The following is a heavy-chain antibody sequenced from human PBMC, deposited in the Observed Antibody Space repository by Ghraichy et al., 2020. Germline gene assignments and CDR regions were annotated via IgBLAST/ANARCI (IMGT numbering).Heavy chain of an antibody. CDR2: ISANSGSS. V-gene: IGHV3-23*01. CDR1: GFPFSSYG. Sequence: GGSLRLSCVASGFPFSSYGMSWVRQAPGKGLEWLSVISANSGSSDYADSVKGRFTISRDNSKKTVYLQMNSLKAEDTAVYFCVRSRESGYKGKYYFDSWGQGTLVTASS. CDR3: VRSRESGYKGKYYFDS. J-gene: IGHJ4*02. D-gene: IGHD3-3*01.